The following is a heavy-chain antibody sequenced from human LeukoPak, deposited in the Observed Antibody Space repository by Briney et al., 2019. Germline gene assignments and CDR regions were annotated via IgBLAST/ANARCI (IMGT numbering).Heavy chain of an antibody. CDR1: GFTFNYYW. Sequence: GGSLRLSCAASGFTFNYYWMHWVHQAPGKELVWVSRMNSDGSSTSYADSVKGRFTISRDNAKNTLYLQMNSLRAEDTAVYYCARGDFWSGYSHYYMGVWGKGTTVTVSS. J-gene: IGHJ6*03. CDR2: MNSDGSST. V-gene: IGHV3-74*01. D-gene: IGHD3-3*01. CDR3: ARGDFWSGYSHYYMGV.